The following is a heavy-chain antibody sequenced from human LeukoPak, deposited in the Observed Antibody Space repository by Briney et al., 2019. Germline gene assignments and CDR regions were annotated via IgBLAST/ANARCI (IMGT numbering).Heavy chain of an antibody. CDR1: EFTFEYFA. J-gene: IGHJ5*02. Sequence: QAGGSLRLSCAAYEFTFEYFAMTWVRQAPGRGLEWVSTISWNSDTTDYADSVKGRFAISRDNAKKSLFLQMNSLRAEDTAIYFCAKAKRPWQWLGSFDPWGQGTLVTVSS. CDR2: ISWNSDTT. V-gene: IGHV3-9*01. D-gene: IGHD6-19*01. CDR3: AKAKRPWQWLGSFDP.